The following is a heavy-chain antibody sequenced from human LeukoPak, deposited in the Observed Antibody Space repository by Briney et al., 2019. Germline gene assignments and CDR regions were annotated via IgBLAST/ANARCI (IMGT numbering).Heavy chain of an antibody. CDR3: ARIHRYCSGGACYVLDN. CDR1: SGSVSSGSYY. D-gene: IGHD2-15*01. Sequence: PSETLSLTCTVSSGSVSSGSYYWSWIRQPPGKGLEWIGYISYRGSTNYNPSLKSRITISVDTSRNQFSLQLSSVTAADTAVYYCARIHRYCSGGACYVLDNWGQGTLVAVSS. J-gene: IGHJ4*02. V-gene: IGHV4-61*01. CDR2: ISYRGST.